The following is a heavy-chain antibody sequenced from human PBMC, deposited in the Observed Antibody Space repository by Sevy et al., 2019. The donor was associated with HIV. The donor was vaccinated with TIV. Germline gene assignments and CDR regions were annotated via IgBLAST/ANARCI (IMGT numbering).Heavy chain of an antibody. Sequence: SETLSLTCTVSGGSVSSGSYYWSWIRQPPGKGLEWIGYIYYSGSTNYYPSLKSRVTISVDTSKNQFSLKLSSVTAADTAVYYCARDIGGDYDHYYYYGMDVWGQGTTVTVSS. V-gene: IGHV4-61*01. D-gene: IGHD4-17*01. CDR2: IYYSGST. CDR1: GGSVSSGSYY. J-gene: IGHJ6*02. CDR3: ARDIGGDYDHYYYYGMDV.